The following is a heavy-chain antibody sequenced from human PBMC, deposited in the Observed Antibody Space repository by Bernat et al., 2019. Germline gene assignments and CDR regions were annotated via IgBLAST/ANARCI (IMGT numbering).Heavy chain of an antibody. CDR3: ARHGDQTYIRAFDI. V-gene: IGHV4-39*01. D-gene: IGHD2-21*02. CDR1: GGSISSSSYY. J-gene: IGHJ3*02. Sequence: QVQLQESGPGLVKPSETLSLTCTVSGGSISSSSYYWGWIRQPPGKGLEWIGSIYYSGSTYYNPSLKSRVTISVDTSKNQFSLKLSSVTAADTAVYYCARHGDQTYIRAFDIWGQGTMVTVSS. CDR2: IYYSGST.